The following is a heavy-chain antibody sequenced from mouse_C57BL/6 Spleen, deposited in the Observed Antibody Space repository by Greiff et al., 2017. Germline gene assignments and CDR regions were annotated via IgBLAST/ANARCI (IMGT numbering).Heavy chain of an antibody. CDR3: ARGIYYDYHYYAMDY. D-gene: IGHD2-4*01. J-gene: IGHJ4*01. Sequence: VQLQQPGAELVKPGASVKLSCKASGYTFTSYWMHWVKQRPGRGLEWIGRIDPNSGGTKYNEKFKSKATLTVDKPSSTAYMQLSSLTSEDSAVYYCARGIYYDYHYYAMDYWGQGTSVTVSS. CDR2: IDPNSGGT. CDR1: GYTFTSYW. V-gene: IGHV1-72*01.